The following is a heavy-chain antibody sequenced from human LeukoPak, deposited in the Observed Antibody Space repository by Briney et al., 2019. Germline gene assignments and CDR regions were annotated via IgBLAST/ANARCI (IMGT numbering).Heavy chain of an antibody. J-gene: IGHJ3*02. Sequence: KPGASVKVSCKASGYTFTSYDINWVRRATGQGLEWMGWMDPNSGNTGYAQKFQGRVTMTRNTSISTAYMELSSLRSEDTAVYYCARSGQPLGAFDIWGQGTMVTVSS. CDR3: ARSGQPLGAFDI. D-gene: IGHD6-25*01. V-gene: IGHV1-8*01. CDR2: MDPNSGNT. CDR1: GYTFTSYD.